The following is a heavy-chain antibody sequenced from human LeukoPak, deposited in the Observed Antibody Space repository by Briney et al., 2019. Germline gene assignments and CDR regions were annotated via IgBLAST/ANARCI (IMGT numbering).Heavy chain of an antibody. V-gene: IGHV1-2*06. CDR1: GYMFTAYY. Sequence: EASVKVSCKTSGYMFTAYYIQWVRQAPGQGLEWMGRLNTNSGGADYAQKFQGRLTMTRDTSISTGYMELTGLTSDDTAVYYCASYDPDYWGQGTLVIVSS. CDR3: ASYDPDY. J-gene: IGHJ4*02. D-gene: IGHD3-22*01. CDR2: LNTNSGGA.